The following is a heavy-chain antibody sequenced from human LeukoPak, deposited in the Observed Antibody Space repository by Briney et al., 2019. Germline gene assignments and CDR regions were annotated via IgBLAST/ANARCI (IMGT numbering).Heavy chain of an antibody. Sequence: SETLSPTCTVSGGSISGDYWSWIRQPAGKGLEWIARIYTSGSTNYNPSLKSRVTISVDTSKNQFSLKVSSVTAADTAVYYCARGKEGISVALYDYWGQGTLVTVSS. CDR2: IYTSGST. J-gene: IGHJ4*02. CDR3: ARGKEGISVALYDY. D-gene: IGHD2-21*01. V-gene: IGHV4-4*07. CDR1: GGSISGDY.